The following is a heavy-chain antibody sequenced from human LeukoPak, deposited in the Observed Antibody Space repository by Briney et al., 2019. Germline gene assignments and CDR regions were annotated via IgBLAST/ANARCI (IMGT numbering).Heavy chain of an antibody. CDR3: VDSTWDNFFDP. CDR2: IDTRGST. D-gene: IGHD3-16*01. Sequence: PSETLSLTCSVSGGSISRYYWNWIRQPAGKALHWIGRIDTRGSTNYNPALKSRVTMPVDTSKSQFSLKVSSVTAADTAVYYCVDSTWDNFFDPWGQGTLLTVSS. V-gene: IGHV4-4*07. J-gene: IGHJ5*02. CDR1: GGSISRYY.